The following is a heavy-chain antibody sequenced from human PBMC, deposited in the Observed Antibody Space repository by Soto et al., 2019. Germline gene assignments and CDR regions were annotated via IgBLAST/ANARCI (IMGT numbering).Heavy chain of an antibody. V-gene: IGHV4-59*01. J-gene: IGHJ6*02. CDR3: TRFLWSGYSSYYYGMDI. CDR2: IYSSVRT. D-gene: IGHD3-3*01. CDR1: GGTFSSYY. Sequence: PSEPLSFTCTVLGGTFSSYYWSWIRKPPGKGRECIGYIYSSVRTHYPPSLKTRVASSVDTSEDQFALRLCPVSAADTALYYCTRFLWSGYSSYYYGMDIWGQGTMVTVSS.